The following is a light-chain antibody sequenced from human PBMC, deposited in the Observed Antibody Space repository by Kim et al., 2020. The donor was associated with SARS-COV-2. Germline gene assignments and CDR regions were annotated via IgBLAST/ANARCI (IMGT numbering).Light chain of an antibody. CDR2: DAS. CDR1: QSISDY. V-gene: IGKV3-11*01. J-gene: IGKJ1*01. Sequence: EIVLTQSPGTLSLSPGERATLSCRASQSISDYLAWYQQKLGQPPRLLISDASNRATGIPARFSGSGSETDFTLTISALEPEDFAVYYCQHRAGWPVTFGQGTKLEI. CDR3: QHRAGWPVT.